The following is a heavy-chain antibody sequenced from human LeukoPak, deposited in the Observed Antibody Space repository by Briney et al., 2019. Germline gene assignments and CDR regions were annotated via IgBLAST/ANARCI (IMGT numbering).Heavy chain of an antibody. CDR1: GYTFTGYY. D-gene: IGHD5-18*01. V-gene: IGHV1-2*02. J-gene: IGHJ3*02. CDR2: INPNSGGT. CDR3: ARDPVPGYSYGRGAFDI. Sequence: ASVKVSCKASGYTFTGYYMHWVRQAPGQGLEWMGWINPNSGGTNYARKFQGRVTMTRDTSISTAYMELSRLRSDDTAVYYCARDPVPGYSYGRGAFDIWGQGTMVTVSS.